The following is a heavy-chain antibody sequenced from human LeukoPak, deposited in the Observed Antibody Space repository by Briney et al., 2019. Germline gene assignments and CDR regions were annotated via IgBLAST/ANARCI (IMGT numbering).Heavy chain of an antibody. J-gene: IGHJ4*02. CDR2: ISAYNGNT. D-gene: IGHD6-6*01. CDR1: GYTFTSYG. Sequence: ASVKVSCKASGYTFTSYGISWVRQAPGQGLEWMGWISAYNGNTNYAQKLQGRVTMTTDTSTSTAYMELRSLRSDDTAVYYCARESSRRGRYYFDYWGQGTLVTVSS. V-gene: IGHV1-18*01. CDR3: ARESSRRGRYYFDY.